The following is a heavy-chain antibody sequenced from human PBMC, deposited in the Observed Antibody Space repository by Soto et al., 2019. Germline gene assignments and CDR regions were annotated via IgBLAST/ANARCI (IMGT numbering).Heavy chain of an antibody. CDR1: GGSISSGGYY. J-gene: IGHJ4*02. D-gene: IGHD2-2*01. CDR2: IYYSGST. Sequence: QVQLQESGPGLVKPSQTLSLTCTVSGGSISSGGYYWSWIRQHPGKGLEWIGYIYYSGSTYYNPPITSLVTISVDTSKIQFSLKLSSVTAADTAVYYCAISSTSANYFDYWGQGTLVTVSS. V-gene: IGHV4-31*01. CDR3: AISSTSANYFDY.